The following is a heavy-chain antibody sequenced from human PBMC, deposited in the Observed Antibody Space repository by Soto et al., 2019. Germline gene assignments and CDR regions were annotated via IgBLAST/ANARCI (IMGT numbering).Heavy chain of an antibody. J-gene: IGHJ6*02. CDR1: GYTFSDFD. V-gene: IGHV1-8*01. CDR3: VRGNPFNYAGFDV. CDR2: MNAKSGDT. D-gene: IGHD3-16*01. Sequence: QAHLEQSGAELKRPGASVKVSCKASGYTFSDFDINWLRQASGQGPEWMGWMNAKSGDTFFPQRFQGKFNMTGDTSLSTAYMEVGSLTSDDTAIYYCVRGNPFNYAGFDVWGQGTTVDVSS.